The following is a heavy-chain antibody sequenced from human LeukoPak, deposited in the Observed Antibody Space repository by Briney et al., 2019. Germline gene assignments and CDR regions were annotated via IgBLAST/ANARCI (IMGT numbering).Heavy chain of an antibody. V-gene: IGHV4-38-2*02. Sequence: SETLSLTCTVSGYSISSGYYWGWIRQPPGKGLEWIGSIYHSGSTYYNPSLKSRVTISVDTSKNQFSLKLSSVTAADTAVYYCAREDGPPLNWGQGTLVTVSS. CDR2: IYHSGST. CDR3: AREDGPPLN. J-gene: IGHJ4*02. CDR1: GYSISSGYY.